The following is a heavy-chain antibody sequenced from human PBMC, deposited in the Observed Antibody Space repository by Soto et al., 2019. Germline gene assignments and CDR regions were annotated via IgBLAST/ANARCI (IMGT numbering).Heavy chain of an antibody. J-gene: IGHJ4*02. CDR3: HLRAVSLDCGY. D-gene: IGHD1-26*01. CDR1: GFIFSIYD. V-gene: IGHV3-48*03. Sequence: GGSLRLSCAASGFIFSIYDMNWVRQAPGEGLECISYISSSGSTIYYADSVKGRFTVSRDNTKSSLYLQMNSLKAEDTAVSYSHLRAVSLDCGYWGQQCLFAVSS. CDR2: ISSSGSTI.